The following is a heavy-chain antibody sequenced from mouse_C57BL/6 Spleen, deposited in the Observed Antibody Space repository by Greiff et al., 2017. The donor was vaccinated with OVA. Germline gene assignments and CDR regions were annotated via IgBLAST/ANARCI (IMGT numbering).Heavy chain of an antibody. CDR2: INPNNGGT. Sequence: EVQLQQSGPELVKPGASVKISCKASGYTFTDYYMNWVKQSHGKSLEWIGDINPNNGGTSYNQKFKGKATLTVDKSSSTAYMELLSLTSEDSAVYYCVYGNYGPDYWGQGTTLTVSS. V-gene: IGHV1-26*01. D-gene: IGHD2-1*01. CDR1: GYTFTDYY. CDR3: VYGNYGPDY. J-gene: IGHJ2*01.